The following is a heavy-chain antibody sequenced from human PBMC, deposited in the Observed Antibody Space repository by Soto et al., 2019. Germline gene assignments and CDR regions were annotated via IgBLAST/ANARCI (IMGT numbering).Heavy chain of an antibody. CDR1: GASVISGF. J-gene: IGHJ4*02. CDR2: IYYSGTT. Sequence: SETLSLTCTVSGASVISGFWTWIRQPPGKGLEWIGQIYYSGTTNYNPSLKSRVAISIDTSKNQFSLKLYSVAASDTAVYYCARGAYKFGTSAHYFDYWGQGPLVNVSS. D-gene: IGHD3-16*01. CDR3: ARGAYKFGTSAHYFDY. V-gene: IGHV4-59*02.